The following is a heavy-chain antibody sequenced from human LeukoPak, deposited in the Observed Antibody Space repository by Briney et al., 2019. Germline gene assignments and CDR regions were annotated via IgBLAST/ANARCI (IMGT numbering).Heavy chain of an antibody. J-gene: IGHJ4*02. CDR3: AGNYGPYYFDY. Sequence: PGGSLRLSCAASGFTFSNYGMHWVRQAPGKGLEWAAVIWYDGSNKYYADSVKGRFTISRDNSKNTLYLQMNSLRAEDTAVYYCAGNYGPYYFDYWGQGTLVTVSS. D-gene: IGHD3-10*01. CDR1: GFTFSNYG. V-gene: IGHV3-33*01. CDR2: IWYDGSNK.